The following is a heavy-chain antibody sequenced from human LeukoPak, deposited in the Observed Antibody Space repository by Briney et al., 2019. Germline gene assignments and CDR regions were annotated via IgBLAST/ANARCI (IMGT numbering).Heavy chain of an antibody. CDR1: GYTFTGYY. V-gene: IGHV1-2*02. CDR3: ARDRGIAAGLDY. J-gene: IGHJ4*02. D-gene: IGHD6-13*01. CDR2: INPNSGGT. Sequence: SVKVSCKASGYTFTGYYIHWVRQAPGQGLEWMAWINPNSGGTNYAQRFQGRVAMTRDTSISTAYMELSRLRSDDTAVYYCARDRGIAAGLDYWGQGTLVTISS.